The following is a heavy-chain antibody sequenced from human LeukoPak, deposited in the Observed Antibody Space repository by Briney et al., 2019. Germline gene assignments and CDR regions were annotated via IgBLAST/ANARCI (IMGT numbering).Heavy chain of an antibody. D-gene: IGHD3-22*01. Sequence: ASVTVSCTASGYTFTSYGISWVRQAPGQGLEWMGWISAYNGNTNYAQKLQGRVTMTTDTSTSTAYMELRSLRSDDTAVYYCARTYYYDSSGYSDWGQGTLVTVSS. CDR2: ISAYNGNT. V-gene: IGHV1-18*01. CDR1: GYTFTSYG. CDR3: ARTYYYDSSGYSD. J-gene: IGHJ4*02.